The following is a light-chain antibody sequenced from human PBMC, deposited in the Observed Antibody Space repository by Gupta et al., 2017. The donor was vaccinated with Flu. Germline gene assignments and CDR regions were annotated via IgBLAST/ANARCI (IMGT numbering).Light chain of an antibody. V-gene: IGLV2-11*01. CDR1: HRDGVGCNY. CDR3: YSHGSSATHVV. Sequence: VPIVSTTTHRDGVGCNYVTWYQQQPGQAPQLVIFDVNNRPSGVPDRFSGSKSGNTASLTVTGLQADDEADYYCYSHGSSATHVVFGGGTKLTVL. J-gene: IGLJ2*01. CDR2: DVN.